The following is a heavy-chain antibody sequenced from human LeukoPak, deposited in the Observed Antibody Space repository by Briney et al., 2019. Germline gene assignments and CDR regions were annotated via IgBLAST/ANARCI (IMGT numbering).Heavy chain of an antibody. D-gene: IGHD3-9*01. CDR1: GFTFSTYS. J-gene: IGHJ6*03. CDR2: ISSSRRTI. CDR3: ARDQRYFDWSYYYYYMDV. V-gene: IGHV3-48*01. Sequence: GGSLRLSCAGSGFTFSTYSMNWVRQAPGKGLEWVSYISSSRRTIYYADSVKGRFTISRDNAKNSLYLQMNSLRAEDTAVYYCARDQRYFDWSYYYYYMDVWGKGTTVTISS.